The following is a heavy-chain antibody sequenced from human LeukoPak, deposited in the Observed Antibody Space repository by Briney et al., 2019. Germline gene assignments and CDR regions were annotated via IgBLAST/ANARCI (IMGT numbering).Heavy chain of an antibody. CDR3: ARQISENKDY. J-gene: IGHJ4*02. V-gene: IGHV4-59*08. CDR2: IFYRGSFSYGGTT. Sequence: PSETLSLTCTVSGVSISGFYWIWIRQSPGWGLEWMGSIFYRGSFSYGGTTFYNPSLQSRVTISVDTSKNAFSLRLRSVTAADTAVYYCARQISENKDYWGQGTLVTVSS. CDR1: GVSISGFY. D-gene: IGHD1/OR15-1a*01.